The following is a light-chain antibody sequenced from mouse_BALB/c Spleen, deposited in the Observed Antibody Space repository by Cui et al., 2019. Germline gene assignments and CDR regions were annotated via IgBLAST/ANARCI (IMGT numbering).Light chain of an antibody. CDR3: QQWSSNPLT. Sequence: QIVHNQSPAILHASPGEKVTMTCSASSSVSYLYWYQQKPRSSPKPWIYLTSNLASGVPARFSGSGSGTSYSLTISSMEAEDAATYYCQQWSSNPLTFGAGTKLELK. CDR2: LTS. J-gene: IGKJ5*01. V-gene: IGKV4-68*01. CDR1: SSVSY.